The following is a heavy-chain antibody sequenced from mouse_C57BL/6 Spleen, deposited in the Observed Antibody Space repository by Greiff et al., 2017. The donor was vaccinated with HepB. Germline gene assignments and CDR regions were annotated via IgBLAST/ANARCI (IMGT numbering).Heavy chain of an antibody. D-gene: IGHD1-1*01. J-gene: IGHJ4*01. V-gene: IGHV14-1*01. CDR2: IDPEDGDT. Sequence: EVKLMESGAELVRPGASVKLSCTASGFNIKDYYMHWVKQRPEQGLEWIGRIDPEDGDTEYAPKFQGKATMTADTSSNTAYLQLSSLTSEDTAVYYCTRAFITTVVGLPMDYWGQGTSVTVSS. CDR3: TRAFITTVVGLPMDY. CDR1: GFNIKDYY.